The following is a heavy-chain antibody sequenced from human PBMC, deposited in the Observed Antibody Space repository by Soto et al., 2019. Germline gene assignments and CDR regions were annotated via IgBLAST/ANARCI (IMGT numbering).Heavy chain of an antibody. J-gene: IGHJ6*01. CDR2: ISAYSGDT. Sequence: ASVKVSCKTSGYTFTNYAINWVRQAPGQGLQLMGWISAYSGDTKYAQRFQDRLTVTTDPSTTTAYMELRSLRSDDTAVYYCARDGRAFSIFGETMDVWGQGTTVTVSS. V-gene: IGHV1-18*01. CDR1: GYTFTNYA. CDR3: ARDGRAFSIFGETMDV. D-gene: IGHD3-3*01.